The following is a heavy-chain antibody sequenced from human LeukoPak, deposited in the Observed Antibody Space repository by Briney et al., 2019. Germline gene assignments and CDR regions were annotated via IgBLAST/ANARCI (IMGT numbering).Heavy chain of an antibody. CDR2: TYYRSKWYN. D-gene: IGHD6-19*01. Sequence: SQTLSLTCAISGDSVSSNSAAWNWIRQSPSRGLEWLGRTYYRSKWYNDYAVSVKSRITINPDTSKNQFSLQLNSVTPEDTAVYYCAREIAVAGLYYYYYYGMDVWGQGTTVTVSS. V-gene: IGHV6-1*01. CDR1: GDSVSSNSAA. J-gene: IGHJ6*02. CDR3: AREIAVAGLYYYYYYGMDV.